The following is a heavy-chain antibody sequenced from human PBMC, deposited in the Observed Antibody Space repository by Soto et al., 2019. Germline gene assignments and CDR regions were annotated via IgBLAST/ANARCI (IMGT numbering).Heavy chain of an antibody. D-gene: IGHD2-15*01. CDR2: INPNSGGT. Sequence: ASVKVSCKASGYTFTRYYIHWVRQAPGQGPEWMGWINPNSGGTNYAQKFPGWVTMTRDTSISTAYMERSRLRSDDTAVYYCATVMRGDIPWSVAVADAFDIWGQGTMVTVSS. V-gene: IGHV1-2*04. CDR3: ATVMRGDIPWSVAVADAFDI. CDR1: GYTFTRYY. J-gene: IGHJ3*02.